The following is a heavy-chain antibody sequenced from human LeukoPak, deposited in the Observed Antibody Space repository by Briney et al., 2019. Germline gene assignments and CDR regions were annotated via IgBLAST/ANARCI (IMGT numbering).Heavy chain of an antibody. V-gene: IGHV4-39*07. CDR3: ARDSCSRTSCRRKFDY. D-gene: IGHD2-2*01. Sequence: PSETLSLTCTVSGGSISSSGNYWGWIRQPPGKGLEWIGSIYYSGSTYYNPSLKSRVTISVDTSKNQFSLKLSSVTAADTAVYYCARDSCSRTSCRRKFDYWGQGTLVTVSS. CDR2: IYYSGST. CDR1: GGSISSSGNY. J-gene: IGHJ4*02.